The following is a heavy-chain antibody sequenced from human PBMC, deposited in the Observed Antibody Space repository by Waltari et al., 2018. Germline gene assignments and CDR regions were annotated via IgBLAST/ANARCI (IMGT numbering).Heavy chain of an antibody. J-gene: IGHJ3*02. CDR2: IYPGDSDT. Sequence: EVQLVQSGAEVKKPGESLKISCKGSGYRFTSYWIGWVRPMPGKGLEWMGIIYPGDSDTRYSPSFQGQVTISADKSISTAYLQWSSLKASDTAMYYCARRDVVVVAATKNAFDIWGQGTMVTVSS. CDR1: GYRFTSYW. V-gene: IGHV5-51*01. CDR3: ARRDVVVVAATKNAFDI. D-gene: IGHD2-15*01.